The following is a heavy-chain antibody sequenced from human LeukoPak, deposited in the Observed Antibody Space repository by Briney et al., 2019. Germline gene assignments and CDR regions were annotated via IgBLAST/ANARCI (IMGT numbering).Heavy chain of an antibody. CDR1: GFTFSGSA. CDR2: ISYDGSNK. V-gene: IGHV3-30-3*01. CDR3: ARSSGCSSTSCDELYFDY. J-gene: IGHJ4*02. D-gene: IGHD2-2*01. Sequence: GGSLKLSCAASGFTFSGSAMHWVRQAPGKGLEWVAVISYDGSNKYYADSVKGRFTISRDNSKNTLYLQMNSLRAEDTAVYYCARSSGCSSTSCDELYFDYWGQGTLVTVSS.